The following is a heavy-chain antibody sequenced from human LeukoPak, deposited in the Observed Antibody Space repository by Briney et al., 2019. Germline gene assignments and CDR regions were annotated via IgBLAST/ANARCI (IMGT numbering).Heavy chain of an antibody. J-gene: IGHJ6*02. V-gene: IGHV3-30*18. Sequence: PGGSLRLSCAASGFTFSNYDMHWVRQAPGKGLEWVAVISYDESKKYYADSVKGRFTISRDNSKNTLDLQVNSLRGEDTAVYYCAKDSYGMDAWGQGTTVTVSS. CDR2: ISYDESKK. CDR3: AKDSYGMDA. CDR1: GFTFSNYD.